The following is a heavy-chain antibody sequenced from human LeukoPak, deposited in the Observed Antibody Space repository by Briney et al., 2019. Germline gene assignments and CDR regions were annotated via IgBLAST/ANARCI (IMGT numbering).Heavy chain of an antibody. V-gene: IGHV3-30*04. CDR3: AKTEGNSSSWYLDH. CDR2: ISYDGSNK. J-gene: IGHJ4*02. CDR1: GFTFSSYA. D-gene: IGHD6-13*01. Sequence: GRSLRLSCAASGFTFSSYAMHWVRQAPGKGLEWVAVISYDGSNKYYADSVKGRFTISRDNSKNTLYLQMNSLRAEDTAVYYCAKTEGNSSSWYLDHGARETRVPVSS.